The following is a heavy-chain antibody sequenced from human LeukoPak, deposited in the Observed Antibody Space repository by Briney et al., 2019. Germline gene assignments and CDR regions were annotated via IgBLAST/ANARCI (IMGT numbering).Heavy chain of an antibody. CDR2: INHSGST. D-gene: IGHD3-9*01. J-gene: IGHJ4*02. V-gene: IGHV4-34*01. Sequence: SETLSLTRAVYGGSFSGYYWSWIRQPPGKGLEWIGEINHSGSTNYNPSLKSRVTISVDTSKNQFSLKLSSVTAADTAVYYCARGGYYDILTGFDYWGQGTLVTVSS. CDR1: GGSFSGYY. CDR3: ARGGYYDILTGFDY.